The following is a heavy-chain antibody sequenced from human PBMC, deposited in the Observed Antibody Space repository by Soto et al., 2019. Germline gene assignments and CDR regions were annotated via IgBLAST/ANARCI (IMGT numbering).Heavy chain of an antibody. CDR1: GFTFSNYW. CDR2: INQDGREK. CDR3: ARDRSRVAY. Sequence: GGSLRLSCAASGFTFSNYWLTWVRQAPGKGLEWVASINQDGREKYYVDSVKGRFTISRDNAKNSLYLQMNSLRAEDTAVYYCARDRSRVAYWGQGTLVTVSS. V-gene: IGHV3-7*05. D-gene: IGHD2-15*01. J-gene: IGHJ4*02.